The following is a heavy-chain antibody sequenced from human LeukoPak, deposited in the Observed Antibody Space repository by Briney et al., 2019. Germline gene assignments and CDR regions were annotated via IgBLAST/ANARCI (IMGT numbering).Heavy chain of an antibody. CDR1: GYIFTDYH. V-gene: IGHV1-2*06. CDR3: ATPGGILWFGDQDGMDV. CDR2: INPNSGGT. Sequence: ASVKVSCKASGYIFTDYHIHWVRQAPGQGLEWMGRINPNSGGTTYAQKFQDRVTMTRDTSINTAYMELSRLNSDDTAVYYCATPGGILWFGDQDGMDVWGHGTTVAVSS. D-gene: IGHD3-10*01. J-gene: IGHJ6*02.